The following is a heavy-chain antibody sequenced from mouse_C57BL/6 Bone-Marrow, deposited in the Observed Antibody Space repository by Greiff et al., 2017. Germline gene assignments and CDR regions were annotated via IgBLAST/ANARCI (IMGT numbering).Heavy chain of an antibody. CDR1: GFNIKDDY. V-gene: IGHV14-4*01. Sequence: EVQLLESGAELVRPGASVKLSCTASGFNIKDDYMHWVKQRPEQGLEWIGWIDPENGDTEYASKFQGKATITADTSSNTAYLQLSSLTSEDTAVYYCTTFITTVVADYWGQGTTLTVSS. CDR3: TTFITTVVADY. CDR2: IDPENGDT. D-gene: IGHD1-1*01. J-gene: IGHJ2*01.